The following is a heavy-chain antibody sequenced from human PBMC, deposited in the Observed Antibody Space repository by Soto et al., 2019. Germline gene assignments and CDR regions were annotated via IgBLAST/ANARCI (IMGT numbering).Heavy chain of an antibody. V-gene: IGHV4-59*01. J-gene: IGHJ6*02. CDR1: GGSISSYY. CDR2: IYYSGST. Sequence: QVQLQESGPGLVKPSETLSLTCTVSGGSISSYYWSWIRQPPGKGLEWIGYIYYSGSTNYNPSLKSRVTISVDTSKNQFSLKPSSVAAADTAVYYCARSGYSSGWYLYYYYGMDVWGQGTTVTVSS. D-gene: IGHD6-19*01. CDR3: ARSGYSSGWYLYYYYGMDV.